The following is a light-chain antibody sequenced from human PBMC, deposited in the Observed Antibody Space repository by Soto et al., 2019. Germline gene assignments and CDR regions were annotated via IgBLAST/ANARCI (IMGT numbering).Light chain of an antibody. Sequence: DIQMTQSPSSLSASVGDRVTITCRASESIARHLNWYQQKPGKAPKLLIYAASSLQNGVPSRFRGGGSGTDFTLTISNLQPEDFATYYCQQTYSTLSITVGQGKRLEIK. CDR3: QQTYSTLSIT. CDR1: ESIARH. CDR2: AAS. V-gene: IGKV1-39*01. J-gene: IGKJ5*01.